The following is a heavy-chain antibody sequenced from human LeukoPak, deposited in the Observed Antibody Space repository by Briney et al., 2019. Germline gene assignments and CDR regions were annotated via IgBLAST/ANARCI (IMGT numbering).Heavy chain of an antibody. Sequence: GGSLRLSCAASGFTFSFYWMHWVRQAPGKGLVWVSGISTDGSSTSYADSVKGRLTISRDNAKNTLYLQMDCLRAEDTAVYYCARDSGYSRTILAYWGQGSLATVSS. J-gene: IGHJ4*02. V-gene: IGHV3-74*01. D-gene: IGHD5-18*01. CDR1: GFTFSFYW. CDR2: ISTDGSST. CDR3: ARDSGYSRTILAY.